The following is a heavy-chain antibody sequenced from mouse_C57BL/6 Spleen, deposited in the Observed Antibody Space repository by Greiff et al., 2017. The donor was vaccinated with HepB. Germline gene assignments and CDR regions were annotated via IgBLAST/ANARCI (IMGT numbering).Heavy chain of an antibody. D-gene: IGHD2-1*01. J-gene: IGHJ4*01. V-gene: IGHV5-16*01. CDR1: GFTFSDYY. CDR2: INYDGSST. CDR3: ARVTLYYGNPYAMDY. Sequence: EVKLVESEGGLVQPGSSMKLSCTASGFTFSDYYMAWVRQVPEKGLEWVANINYDGSSTYYLDSLKSRFIISRDNAKNILYLQMSSLKSEDTATYYCARVTLYYGNPYAMDYWGQGTSVTVSS.